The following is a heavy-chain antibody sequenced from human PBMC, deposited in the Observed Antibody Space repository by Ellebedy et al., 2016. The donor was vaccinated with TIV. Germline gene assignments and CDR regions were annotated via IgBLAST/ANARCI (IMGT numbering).Heavy chain of an antibody. J-gene: IGHJ3*02. CDR3: ARQKPDSGSFLCDI. Sequence: SETLSLTCTVSGGSISSDDYYWSWIRQPPGKGLEWIGYIFYSGSTYYNPSLKSRVTISGDTSKNQFSLHMTSVTVADTAVYYCARQKPDSGSFLCDIWGQGTMVTVSS. CDR1: GGSISSDDYY. CDR2: IFYSGST. D-gene: IGHD3-3*01. V-gene: IGHV4-30-4*01.